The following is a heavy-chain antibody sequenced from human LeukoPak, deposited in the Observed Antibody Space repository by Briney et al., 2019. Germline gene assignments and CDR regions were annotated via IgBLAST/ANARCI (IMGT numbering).Heavy chain of an antibody. CDR3: AKHHCGSSTCYSRYFDY. D-gene: IGHD2-2*01. V-gene: IGHV3-23*01. Sequence: PGGSLRLSCTATGFTFSSYAMNWIRQAPGKGLEWLSTISGSGGATYHADSVKGRFTISRDNSKNTLYLQMNSPRAEDTAVYYCAKHHCGSSTCYSRYFDYWGQGTLVTVSS. CDR2: ISGSGGAT. J-gene: IGHJ4*02. CDR1: GFTFSSYA.